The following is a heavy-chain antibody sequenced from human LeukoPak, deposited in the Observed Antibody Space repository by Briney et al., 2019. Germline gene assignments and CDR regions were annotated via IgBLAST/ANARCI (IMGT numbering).Heavy chain of an antibody. CDR3: ARVRGIAVAGYFDY. Sequence: PGGSLRLSCAASGFTFSSYSMNWVRQAPGKGLEWVSYISSSSSTIYYADSVKGRFTISRDNAKNSLYLQMNSLRAEDTAVYYCARVRGIAVAGYFDYWGQGTLVTVSS. D-gene: IGHD6-19*01. CDR2: ISSSSSTI. CDR1: GFTFSSYS. V-gene: IGHV3-48*04. J-gene: IGHJ4*02.